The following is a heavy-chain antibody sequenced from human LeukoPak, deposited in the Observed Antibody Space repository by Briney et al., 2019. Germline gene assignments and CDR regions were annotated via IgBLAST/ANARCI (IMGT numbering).Heavy chain of an antibody. CDR2: IYYSGST. CDR1: GGSISSSSYY. Sequence: SETLSLTCTVSGGSISSSSYYWGWVRQPPGTGLEWIGSIYYSGSTYYNPSLKSRVTISVDTSKNQFSLKLSSVTAADTAVYYCARRGGAYYYGSGSYGFNYWGQGTLVTVSS. J-gene: IGHJ4*02. V-gene: IGHV4-39*07. D-gene: IGHD3-10*01. CDR3: ARRGGAYYYGSGSYGFNY.